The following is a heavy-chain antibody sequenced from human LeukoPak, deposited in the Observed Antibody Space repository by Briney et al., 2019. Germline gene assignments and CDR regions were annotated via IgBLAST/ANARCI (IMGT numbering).Heavy chain of an antibody. CDR2: ISSSSSYI. CDR1: GFTFSSYS. V-gene: IGHV3-21*01. Sequence: GGSLRLSCAASGFTFSSYSMNWVRQAPGKGLEWVSSISSSSSYIYYADSVKGRFTISRDNAKNSLYLQMNSLRAEDTAVYYCARGSGSGWSLGWFDPWGQGTLVIVSS. D-gene: IGHD6-19*01. J-gene: IGHJ5*02. CDR3: ARGSGSGWSLGWFDP.